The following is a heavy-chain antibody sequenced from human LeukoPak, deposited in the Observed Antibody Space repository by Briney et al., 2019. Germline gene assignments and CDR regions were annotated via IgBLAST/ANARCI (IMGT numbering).Heavy chain of an antibody. V-gene: IGHV3-11*01. CDR2: ISSSGSTI. CDR1: GFTFSDYY. Sequence: GGSLRLSCAASGFTFSDYYMSRIRQAPGKGLEWVSYISSSGSTIYYADSVKGRFTISRDNAKNSLYLQMNSLRAEDTAVYYCARGRMATNDDDWFDPWGQGTLVTVSS. CDR3: ARGRMATNDDDWFDP. J-gene: IGHJ5*02. D-gene: IGHD5-12*01.